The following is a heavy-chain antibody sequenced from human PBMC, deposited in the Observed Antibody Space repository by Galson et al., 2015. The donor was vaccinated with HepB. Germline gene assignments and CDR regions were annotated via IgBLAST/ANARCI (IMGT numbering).Heavy chain of an antibody. Sequence: SLRLSCAASGFTFSSYAMSWVRQAPGKGLEWVSAISGSGGSTYYADSVKGRFTISRDNSKNTLYLQMNSLRAEDTAVYYCAKEKILRGYYYGSGSYSPYYFDYWGQGTLVTVSS. CDR3: AKEKILRGYYYGSGSYSPYYFDY. CDR2: ISGSGGST. CDR1: GFTFSSYA. D-gene: IGHD3-10*01. V-gene: IGHV3-23*01. J-gene: IGHJ4*02.